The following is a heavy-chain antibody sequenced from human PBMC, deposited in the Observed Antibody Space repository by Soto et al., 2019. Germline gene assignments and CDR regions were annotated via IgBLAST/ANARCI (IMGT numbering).Heavy chain of an antibody. Sequence: TLSLACTVSGDCISSGGYYWSWIRQHPGKGLEWIGYIYYSGSTYYNPSLKSRVTISVDTSKNQFSLKLSSVTAADTAVYYCARSGYSYGPNPLLYWGQGTLVTVSS. D-gene: IGHD5-18*01. CDR1: GDCISSGGYY. V-gene: IGHV4-31*03. CDR2: IYYSGST. CDR3: ARSGYSYGPNPLLY. J-gene: IGHJ4*02.